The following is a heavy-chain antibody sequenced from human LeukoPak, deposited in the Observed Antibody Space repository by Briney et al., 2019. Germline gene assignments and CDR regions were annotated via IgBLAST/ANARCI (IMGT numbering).Heavy chain of an antibody. CDR2: IYYSGST. J-gene: IGHJ4*02. CDR1: GFTFSSYA. V-gene: IGHV4-59*08. Sequence: GSLRLSCAASGFTFSSYAMSWIRQPPGKGLEWIGYIYYSGSTNYNPSLKGRVTISVDTSKNQFSLKLTSVTATDTAVYYCARARGYTYGYVDYWGQGTLVTVSS. CDR3: ARARGYTYGYVDY. D-gene: IGHD5-18*01.